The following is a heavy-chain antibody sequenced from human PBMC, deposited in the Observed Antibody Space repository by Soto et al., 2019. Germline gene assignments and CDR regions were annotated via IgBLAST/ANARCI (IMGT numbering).Heavy chain of an antibody. J-gene: IGHJ5*02. V-gene: IGHV4-31*03. CDR2: IYYSGST. CDR1: GGSISSGNYY. Sequence: SETLSLTCTVSGGSISSGNYYWSWIRQHPGKGLEWIGYIYYSGSTYYNPSLKSRVTISVDTSKNHFSLNLSSVTAADTAVYYWARDRPDTWFDPWGQGTLVTVSS. CDR3: ARDRPDTWFDP.